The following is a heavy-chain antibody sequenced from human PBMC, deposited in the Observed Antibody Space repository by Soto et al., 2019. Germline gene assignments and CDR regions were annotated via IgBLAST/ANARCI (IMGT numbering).Heavy chain of an antibody. CDR1: GGSISSSSYY. Sequence: QLQLQESGPGLVKPSETLSLTCTVSGGSISSSSYYWGWIRQPPGKGLEWIGSIYYSGSTYYNPSLKSRVTISVDTSKNQFSLKLSSVTAADTAVYYCARHAGFRGGNSGIDYWGQGTLVTVSS. V-gene: IGHV4-39*01. J-gene: IGHJ4*02. CDR2: IYYSGST. CDR3: ARHAGFRGGNSGIDY. D-gene: IGHD3-3*01.